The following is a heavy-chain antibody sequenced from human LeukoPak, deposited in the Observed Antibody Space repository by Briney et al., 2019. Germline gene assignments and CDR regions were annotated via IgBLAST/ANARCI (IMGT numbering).Heavy chain of an antibody. CDR3: AKVGGSGSYSVGYFDY. J-gene: IGHJ4*02. CDR1: GFTFSSYA. Sequence: PGGSLRLSCAASGFTFSSYAMSWVRQAPGKGLEWVSAISGSGGSTYYADSVKGRFTISRDNSKNTLYLQMNSLRAEDTAVYYCAKVGGSGSYSVGYFDYWGQGTLVTVSS. V-gene: IGHV3-23*01. D-gene: IGHD3-10*01. CDR2: ISGSGGST.